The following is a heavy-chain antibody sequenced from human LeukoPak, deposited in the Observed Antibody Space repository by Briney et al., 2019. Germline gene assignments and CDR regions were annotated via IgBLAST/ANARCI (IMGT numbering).Heavy chain of an antibody. CDR3: ARDPYCSSTSCYGPFDY. Sequence: SVKVSCKASGGTFSSYAISWVRQAPGQGLEWMGGIIPIFGTANSAQKFQGRVTITADESTSTAYMGLSSLRSEDTAVYYCARDPYCSSTSCYGPFDYWGQGTLVTVSS. CDR1: GGTFSSYA. D-gene: IGHD2-2*01. V-gene: IGHV1-69*13. CDR2: IIPIFGTA. J-gene: IGHJ4*02.